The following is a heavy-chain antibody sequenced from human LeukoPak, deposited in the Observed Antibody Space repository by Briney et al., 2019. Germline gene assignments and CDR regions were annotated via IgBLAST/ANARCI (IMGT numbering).Heavy chain of an antibody. J-gene: IGHJ4*02. V-gene: IGHV3-23*01. D-gene: IGHD3-22*01. CDR1: GFTVSSSY. CDR2: VSTSGGST. CDR3: AKQAYDSPRTDFDY. Sequence: GGSLRLSCAASGFTVSSSYMSWVRQALGKGLEWVSGVSTSGGSTYYADSVKGRFTISRDNSKNTLHLQMNSLRAEDTAIYYCAKQAYDSPRTDFDYWGQGTLVTVSS.